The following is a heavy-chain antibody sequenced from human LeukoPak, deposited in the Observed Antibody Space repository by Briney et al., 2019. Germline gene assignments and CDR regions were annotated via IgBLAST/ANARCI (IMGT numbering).Heavy chain of an antibody. CDR1: GFTFSTYS. CDR3: ARDYRDAYGYRYFDL. D-gene: IGHD3-10*01. V-gene: IGHV3-21*01. J-gene: IGHJ2*01. Sequence: MSGGSLRLSCAASGFTFSTYSMNWVRLAPGKGLEWVSSTEPGTGSMFYADPVQGRFTISRDNAHISLYLQMNSLRVGDTAVYYCARDYRDAYGYRYFDLWGRGTLVTVSS. CDR2: TEPGTGSM.